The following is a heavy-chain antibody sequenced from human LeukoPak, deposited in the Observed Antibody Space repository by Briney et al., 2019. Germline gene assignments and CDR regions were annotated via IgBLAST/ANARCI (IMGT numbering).Heavy chain of an antibody. CDR1: GFTFSSYA. J-gene: IGHJ4*02. CDR2: ISYDGSNK. V-gene: IGHV3-30-3*01. D-gene: IGHD6-13*01. Sequence: QAGGSLRLSCAASGFTFSSYAMHWVRQAPGKGLEWVAVISYDGSNKYYADSVKGRFTISRDNSKNTLYLQMDSLRAEDTAVYYCARSIIAAASYWGQGTLVTVSS. CDR3: ARSIIAAASY.